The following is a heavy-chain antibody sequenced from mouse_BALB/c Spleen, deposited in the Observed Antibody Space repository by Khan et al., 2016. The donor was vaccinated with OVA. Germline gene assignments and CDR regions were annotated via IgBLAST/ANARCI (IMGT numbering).Heavy chain of an antibody. CDR2: INPGSGGT. J-gene: IGHJ3*01. D-gene: IGHD3-2*02. V-gene: IGHV1-54*01. CDR1: GYAFTNYL. Sequence: QVQLQQSGAELVRPGTSVKVSCKASGYAFTNYLIEWVKQRPGQGLEWIGVINPGSGGTNYNEKFKDKATLTADKSSSTVYMQLSSLTSDDSAVYFCSRSGYGFGAYWGPGTLVTVSA. CDR3: SRSGYGFGAY.